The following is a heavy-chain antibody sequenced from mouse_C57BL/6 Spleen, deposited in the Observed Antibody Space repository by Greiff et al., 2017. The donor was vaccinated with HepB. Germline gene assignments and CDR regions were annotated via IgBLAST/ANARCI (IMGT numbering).Heavy chain of an antibody. CDR2: IWTGGGT. D-gene: IGHD3-2*02. CDR1: GFSLTSYA. V-gene: IGHV2-9-1*01. J-gene: IGHJ4*01. CDR3: ARGAQATGYYAMDY. Sequence: VQRVESGPGLVAPSQSLSITCTVSGFSLTSYAISWVRQPPGKGLEWLGVIWTGGGTNYNSALKSRLSISKDNSKSQVFLKMNSLQTDDTARYYCARGAQATGYYAMDYWGQGTSVTVSS.